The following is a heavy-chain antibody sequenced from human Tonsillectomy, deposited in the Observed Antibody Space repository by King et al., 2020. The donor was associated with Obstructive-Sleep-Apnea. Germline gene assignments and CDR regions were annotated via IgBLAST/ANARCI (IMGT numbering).Heavy chain of an antibody. CDR1: GYTFGTYG. V-gene: IGHV1-18*01. J-gene: IGHJ4*02. CDR2: INPNNGNT. D-gene: IGHD6-19*01. Sequence: QLVQSGAEVKKPGASVKVSCKTSGYTFGTYGITWVRQAPGQGLEWMGWINPNNGNTDYAQKLQGRVTMTTDAYTTTAYMELRSLRSDDTAVYYCATFSSAWYFDYWGQGTLVTVSS. CDR3: ATFSSAWYFDY.